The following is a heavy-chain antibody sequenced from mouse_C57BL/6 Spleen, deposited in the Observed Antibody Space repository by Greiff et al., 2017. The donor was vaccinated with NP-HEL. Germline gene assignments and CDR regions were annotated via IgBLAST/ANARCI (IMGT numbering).Heavy chain of an antibody. J-gene: IGHJ2*01. D-gene: IGHD1-1*01. CDR1: GFSLSTFGMG. CDR2: IWWDDDK. Sequence: QVTLKVSGPGILQPSQTLSLTCSFSGFSLSTFGMGVGWIRQPSGKGLKWLEHIWWDDDKYYNPALKSRLTISKDTSKNQVFLKIANVDTADTATYYCAQTTTVVYFDYWGQSTTLTVSS. CDR3: AQTTTVVYFDY. V-gene: IGHV8-8*01.